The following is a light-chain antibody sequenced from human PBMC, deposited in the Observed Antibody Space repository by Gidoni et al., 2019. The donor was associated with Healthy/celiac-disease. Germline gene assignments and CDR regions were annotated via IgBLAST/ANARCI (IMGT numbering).Light chain of an antibody. CDR3: QQRSNWPPLFT. Sequence: EIELPQAPATLSLSPGGRATLSCRASQSVSSYLAWYQQKPGQAPRLLIYDASNRATGIPARFSGSGSGTDFTLTISSLEPEDFAVYYCQQRSNWPPLFTFGPGTKVDIK. CDR1: QSVSSY. V-gene: IGKV3-11*01. CDR2: DAS. J-gene: IGKJ3*01.